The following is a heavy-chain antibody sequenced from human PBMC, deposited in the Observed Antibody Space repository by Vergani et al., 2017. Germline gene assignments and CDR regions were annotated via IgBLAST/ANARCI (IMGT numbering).Heavy chain of an antibody. Sequence: QLQLQESGPGLVKPSETLSLTCTVSGGSISSSSYYWGWIRQPPGKGLEWSGSFYYSGSTYYNPSLKSLVTISVDTSKNQFSRKLSSVTAADTAVYYCARPSTVVTTGAFDYWGQGTLVTVSS. CDR3: ARPSTVVTTGAFDY. CDR2: FYYSGST. D-gene: IGHD4-23*01. V-gene: IGHV4-39*01. CDR1: GGSISSSSYY. J-gene: IGHJ4*02.